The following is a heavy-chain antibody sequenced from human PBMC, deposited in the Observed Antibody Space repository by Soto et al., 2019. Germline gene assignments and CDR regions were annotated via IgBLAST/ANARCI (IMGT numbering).Heavy chain of an antibody. D-gene: IGHD6-13*01. CDR3: ARGIAAAGVPYYYYYYMDV. V-gene: IGHV1-3*01. J-gene: IGHJ6*03. CDR1: GYTFTSYA. Sequence: QVPLVQSGAEVKKPGASVKVSCKASGYTFTSYAMHWVRQAPGQRLEWMGWINAGNGNTKYSQKFQGRVTITRDTSASTAYMELSSLRSEDTAVYYCARGIAAAGVPYYYYYYMDVWGKGTTVTVSS. CDR2: INAGNGNT.